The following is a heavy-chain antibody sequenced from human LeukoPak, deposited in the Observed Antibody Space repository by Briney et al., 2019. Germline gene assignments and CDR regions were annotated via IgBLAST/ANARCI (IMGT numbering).Heavy chain of an antibody. CDR3: AKQEDIWFGELLPVDY. D-gene: IGHD3-10*01. CDR2: ISGSGGST. Sequence: GGSLRLSCAASGFTFSSYGMSWVRQAPGKGLEWVSAISGSGGSTYYADSVKGRFTISRDNSKNTLYLQMNSLRAEDAAVYYCAKQEDIWFGELLPVDYWGQGTLVTVSS. V-gene: IGHV3-23*01. CDR1: GFTFSSYG. J-gene: IGHJ4*02.